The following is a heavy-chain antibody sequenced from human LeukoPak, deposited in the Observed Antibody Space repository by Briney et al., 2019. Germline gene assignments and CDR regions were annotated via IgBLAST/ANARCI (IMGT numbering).Heavy chain of an antibody. V-gene: IGHV3-30-3*01. CDR2: ISYDGSNK. Sequence: GGSLRLSCAASGFTFSSYAMHWVRQAPGKGLEWVAVISYDGSNKYYADSVKGRFTISRDSSNNTLYLQMNSLRAEDTAVYYCATGPAASPTFGYWGQGTLVTVSS. CDR3: ATGPAASPTFGY. D-gene: IGHD6-13*01. CDR1: GFTFSSYA. J-gene: IGHJ4*02.